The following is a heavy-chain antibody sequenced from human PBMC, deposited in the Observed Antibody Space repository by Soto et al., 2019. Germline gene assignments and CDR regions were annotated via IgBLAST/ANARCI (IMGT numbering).Heavy chain of an antibody. V-gene: IGHV1-3*01. CDR2: INPVNGNT. CDR3: ARGIATGQLDP. Sequence: ASVKVSCKASGYTFTTYTMNWVRQAPGQRLEWMGWINPVNGNTKSSQKFQDRVIITRDTSAGTAYMELRSLRSEDTAVYYCARGIATGQLDPWGQGTLVTVSS. D-gene: IGHD6-13*01. J-gene: IGHJ5*02. CDR1: GYTFTTYT.